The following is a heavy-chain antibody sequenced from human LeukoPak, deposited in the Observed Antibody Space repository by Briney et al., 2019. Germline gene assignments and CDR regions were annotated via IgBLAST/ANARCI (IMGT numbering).Heavy chain of an antibody. CDR3: ARGTSGSYHWNFDY. D-gene: IGHD1-26*01. V-gene: IGHV4-59*01. CDR2: IYYSGST. J-gene: IGHJ4*02. Sequence: SETLSLTCTVSGGSISTFYWSWIRQPPGKGLEWIEYIYYSGSTNYNPSLKSRVTISVDTSKNQFSLKLTSVTAADTAVYYCARGTSGSYHWNFDYWGQGTLVTVSS. CDR1: GGSISTFY.